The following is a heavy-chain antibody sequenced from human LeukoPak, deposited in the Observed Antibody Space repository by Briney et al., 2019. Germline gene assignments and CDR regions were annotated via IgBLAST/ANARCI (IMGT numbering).Heavy chain of an antibody. J-gene: IGHJ4*02. V-gene: IGHV4-31*03. CDR3: ARGPSYCDS. CDR2: ISYSGST. Sequence: PSQTLSLTCTVSGGSISSDGFYWSWVRQHPGKGLEWIGYISYSGSTYYNPSLKSRVSVSLDTSKSQFSLKLTSVTAADTAVYFCARGPSYCDSWGQGTLVTVSS. CDR1: GGSISSDGFY.